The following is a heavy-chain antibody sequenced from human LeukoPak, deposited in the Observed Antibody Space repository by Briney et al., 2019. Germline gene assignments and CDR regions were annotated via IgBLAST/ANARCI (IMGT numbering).Heavy chain of an antibody. CDR3: ATQRDYYDSSGYSDY. Sequence: GGSLRLSCAASGFTFSSYGMSWVRQAPGKGLEWVSAISGSGGSTYYADSVKGRFTISRDNSKNTLYLQMNSLRAEDTAVYYCATQRDYYDSSGYSDYWGQGTLVTVSS. CDR1: GFTFSSYG. V-gene: IGHV3-23*01. CDR2: ISGSGGST. J-gene: IGHJ4*02. D-gene: IGHD3-22*01.